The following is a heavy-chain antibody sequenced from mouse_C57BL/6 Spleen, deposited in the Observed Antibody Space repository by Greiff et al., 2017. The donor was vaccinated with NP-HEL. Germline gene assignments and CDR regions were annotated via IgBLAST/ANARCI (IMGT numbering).Heavy chain of an antibody. CDR2: IDPETGGT. J-gene: IGHJ3*01. D-gene: IGHD2-5*01. Sequence: QVHVKQSGAELVRPGASVTLSCKASGYTFTDYEMHWVKQTPVHGLEWIGAIDPETGGTAYNQKFKGKAILTADKSSSTAYMELRSLTSEDSAVYYCTPSYYSNYGWFAYWGQGTLVTVSA. CDR3: TPSYYSNYGWFAY. V-gene: IGHV1-15*01. CDR1: GYTFTDYE.